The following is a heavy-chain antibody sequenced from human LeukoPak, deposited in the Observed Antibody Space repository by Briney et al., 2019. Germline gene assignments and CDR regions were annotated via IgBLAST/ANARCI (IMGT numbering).Heavy chain of an antibody. D-gene: IGHD5-18*01. V-gene: IGHV3-30*04. J-gene: IGHJ4*02. CDR1: GFTFSSYA. CDR2: ISSDGSNK. Sequence: GGSLRLSCAASGFTFSSYAMHWVRQAPGKGLEWVAVISSDGSNKYYADSVKGRFTISRDNAKNSLYLQMNSLRAEDTAVYYCARVREHLWFFDYWGQGTPVTVSS. CDR3: ARVREHLWFFDY.